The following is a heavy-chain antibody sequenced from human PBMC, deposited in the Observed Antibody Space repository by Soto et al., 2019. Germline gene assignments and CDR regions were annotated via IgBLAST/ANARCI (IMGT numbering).Heavy chain of an antibody. CDR1: GYTFSSYD. D-gene: IGHD4-17*01. V-gene: IGHV1-8*01. CDR2: MNPKSGHT. Sequence: QVQLVQSGAEVKKPGASVKVSCKASGYTFSSYDINWVRQATGQGLEWMGWMNPKSGHTGSAQKFQGRVTMTRDTSXXXXXXXXXXXXXXDTAXYYCARTDGDLDVWGQGTTVTVSS. CDR3: ARTDGDLDV. J-gene: IGHJ6*02.